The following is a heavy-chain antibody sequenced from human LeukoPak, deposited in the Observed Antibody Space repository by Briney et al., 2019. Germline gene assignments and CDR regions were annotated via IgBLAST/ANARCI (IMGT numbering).Heavy chain of an antibody. D-gene: IGHD3-22*01. CDR3: ANESDYYDSSVYSFDC. Sequence: GESLQISCAASGFPFSSYGMHWVRQAPGKGLEWVAFIRYDGSNKYYADSVKGRFTISRDNSKNTLYLQMNSLRAEDTAVYYCANESDYYDSSVYSFDCWRQGTLDTVSS. J-gene: IGHJ4*02. V-gene: IGHV3-30*02. CDR1: GFPFSSYG. CDR2: IRYDGSNK.